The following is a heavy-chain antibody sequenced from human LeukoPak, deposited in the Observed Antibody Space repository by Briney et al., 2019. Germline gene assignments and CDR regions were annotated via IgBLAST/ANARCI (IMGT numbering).Heavy chain of an antibody. CDR1: GFTFSSYG. J-gene: IGHJ4*02. Sequence: GGSLRLSCAASGFTFSSYGMHWVRQAPGKGLEWVAFIRYDGSNKYYADSVKGRFTISRDNSKNTLYLQMNSLRAEDTAVYYCAKDHVDYYDSSGYYPSGFDYWGQGTLVTVSS. D-gene: IGHD3-22*01. CDR3: AKDHVDYYDSSGYYPSGFDY. CDR2: IRYDGSNK. V-gene: IGHV3-30*02.